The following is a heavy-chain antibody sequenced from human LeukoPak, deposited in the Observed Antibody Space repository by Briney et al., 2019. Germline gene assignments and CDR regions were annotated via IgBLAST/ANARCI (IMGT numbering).Heavy chain of an antibody. CDR2: IRSKAYGGTT. J-gene: IGHJ4*02. Sequence: TGGSLRLSCTASGFTFGDYAMSWFRQAPGKGLEWVGFIRSKAYGGTTEYAASVKGRFTISRDDSKSIAYLQMNSLKTEDTAVYYCTRIGALVAAAGTAPFDYWGQGTLVTVSS. CDR1: GFTFGDYA. CDR3: TRIGALVAAAGTAPFDY. V-gene: IGHV3-49*03. D-gene: IGHD6-13*01.